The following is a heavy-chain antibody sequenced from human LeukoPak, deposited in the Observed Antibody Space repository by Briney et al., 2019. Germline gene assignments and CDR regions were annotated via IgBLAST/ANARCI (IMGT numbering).Heavy chain of an antibody. CDR3: ARETNDMIVVVIDY. D-gene: IGHD3-22*01. Sequence: SETLSLTCTFSGGSIRSNSNYWGWIRQPPGKGLEWIGSIYYSGSTYYNPSLKSRVTISVDTSKNQFSLKLSSVTAADTAVYYSARETNDMIVVVIDYWGQGTLVTVSS. V-gene: IGHV4-39*07. CDR1: GGSIRSNSNY. CDR2: IYYSGST. J-gene: IGHJ4*02.